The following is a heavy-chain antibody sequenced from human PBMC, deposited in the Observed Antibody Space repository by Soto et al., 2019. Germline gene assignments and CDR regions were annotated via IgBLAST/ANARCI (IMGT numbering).Heavy chain of an antibody. V-gene: IGHV4-59*01. CDR3: VREAGYYDRSGYNWFDP. CDR2: IYYSGCT. Sequence: SETLSLTCTVSGGSISHYYWSWIRQPPGKGLEWIGYIYYSGCTNYNPSLKSRVTISLDTSKNQFSLIVSSVTAADTAVYYCVREAGYYDRSGYNWFDPWGQGIQVTVSS. D-gene: IGHD3-22*01. CDR1: GGSISHYY. J-gene: IGHJ5*02.